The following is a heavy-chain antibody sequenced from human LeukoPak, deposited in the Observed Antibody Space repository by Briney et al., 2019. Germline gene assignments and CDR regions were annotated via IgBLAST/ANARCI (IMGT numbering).Heavy chain of an antibody. J-gene: IGHJ3*02. CDR3: ARDLGGTVTTLHAFDI. Sequence: GGSLRLSCAASGFTFSSYSMNWVRQAPGKGLEWVSSISGSSSYIYYADSVKGRFTISRGNAKNSLYLQMNSLRAEDTAVYYCARDLGGTVTTLHAFDIWGQGTMVTVSS. CDR1: GFTFSSYS. D-gene: IGHD4-17*01. CDR2: ISGSSSYI. V-gene: IGHV3-21*01.